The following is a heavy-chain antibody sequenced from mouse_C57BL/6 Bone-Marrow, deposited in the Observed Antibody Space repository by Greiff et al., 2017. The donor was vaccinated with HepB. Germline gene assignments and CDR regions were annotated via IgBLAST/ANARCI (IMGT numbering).Heavy chain of an antibody. CDR3: ARGGHYYARDY. CDR1: GFTFSSYG. D-gene: IGHD3-3*01. V-gene: IGHV5-6*01. Sequence: EVKLMESGGDLVKPGGSLKLSCAASGFTFSSYGMSWVRQTPDKRLEWVATISSGGSYTYYPDSVKGRFTISRDNSKNALYLQMSSLKSEDTAMYYCARGGHYYARDYWGQGTSATVSA. J-gene: IGHJ4*01. CDR2: ISSGGSYT.